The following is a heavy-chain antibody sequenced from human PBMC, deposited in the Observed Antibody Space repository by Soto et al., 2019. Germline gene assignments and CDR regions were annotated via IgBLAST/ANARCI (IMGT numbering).Heavy chain of an antibody. J-gene: IGHJ6*02. V-gene: IGHV1-46*01. CDR1: GYTFTSYY. D-gene: IGHD2-15*01. CDR2: INPSGET. Sequence: ASVKVSCKASGYTFTSYYMHWVRQAPGQGLEWMGIINPSGETIYAQKFQGRVTMTEDTSTDTAYMELSSLRSEDTAVYYCATGTDIVVVATTVWTGMGVWGQGTTVTVSS. CDR3: ATGTDIVVVATTVWTGMGV.